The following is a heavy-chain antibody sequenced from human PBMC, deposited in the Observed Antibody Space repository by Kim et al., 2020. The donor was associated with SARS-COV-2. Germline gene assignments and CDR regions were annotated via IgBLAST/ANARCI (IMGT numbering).Heavy chain of an antibody. CDR3: AIEFSASTFDY. J-gene: IGHJ4*02. Sequence: ASVKVSCKASGYTFTNYAMHCVRQAPGQRLECMGWINPGNGNTKYSQNFQGRVTITRDTSANTAYMELSSLRSEDTAVYYCAIEFSASTFDYWGQGTLVTVSS. D-gene: IGHD2-2*01. CDR1: GYTFTNYA. CDR2: INPGNGNT. V-gene: IGHV1-3*01.